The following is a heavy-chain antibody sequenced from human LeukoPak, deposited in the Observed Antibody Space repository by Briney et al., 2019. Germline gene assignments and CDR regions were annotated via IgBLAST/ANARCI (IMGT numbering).Heavy chain of an antibody. CDR1: GGSFSNYY. V-gene: IGHV4-34*01. J-gene: IGHJ5*02. CDR2: INHSGDT. Sequence: SETLSLTCAVSGGSFSNYYWSCIRQSPEKGLEWIGEINHSGDTNYNPSLKSRVTISVDTSKNQFSLKLSSVTAADTAVYYCASRIAAAGTITSDWFDPWGQGTLVTVSS. D-gene: IGHD6-13*01. CDR3: ASRIAAAGTITSDWFDP.